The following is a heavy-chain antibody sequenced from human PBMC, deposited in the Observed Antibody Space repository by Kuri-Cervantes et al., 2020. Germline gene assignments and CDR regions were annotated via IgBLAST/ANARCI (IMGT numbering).Heavy chain of an antibody. J-gene: IGHJ4*02. D-gene: IGHD2-2*02. CDR3: ARGLGVVVPAAIVWGY. V-gene: IGHV3-33*01. CDR2: IWYDGSNK. Sequence: GESLKISCAASGFTFSSYGMHWVRQAPGKGLEWVAVIWYDGSNKYYADSVKGRFTISRDNSKNTLYLQMNSLRAEDTAVYYCARGLGVVVPAAIVWGYWGQGTLVTVSS. CDR1: GFTFSSYG.